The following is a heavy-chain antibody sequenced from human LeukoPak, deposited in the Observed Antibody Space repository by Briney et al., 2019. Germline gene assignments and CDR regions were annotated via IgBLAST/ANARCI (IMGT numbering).Heavy chain of an antibody. CDR3: ARVEYCSGGSCPGPFDP. Sequence: SQTLSLTYTVSGGSISSGSYYWSWIRQPPGKGLEWIGYIYYSGSTNYNPSLKSRVTISVDTSKNQFSLKLSSVTAADTAVYYCARVEYCSGGSCPGPFDPWGQGTLVTVSS. CDR1: GGSISSGSYY. CDR2: IYYSGST. J-gene: IGHJ5*02. V-gene: IGHV4-61*01. D-gene: IGHD2-15*01.